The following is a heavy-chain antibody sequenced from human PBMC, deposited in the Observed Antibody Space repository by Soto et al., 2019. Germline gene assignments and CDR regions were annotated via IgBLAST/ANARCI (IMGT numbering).Heavy chain of an antibody. CDR3: ARALKGYGGFDY. V-gene: IGHV4-61*01. J-gene: IGHJ4*02. CDR1: GGSVISGSYY. CDR2: IYYSGST. Sequence: SETLSLTCTVSGGSVISGSYYWILIRQPPGKGLEWIGYIYYSGSTNYNPSLKSRVTISVDTSKNQFSLKLSSVTAADTAVYYCARALKGYGGFDYWGQGTLVTVSS. D-gene: IGHD4-17*01.